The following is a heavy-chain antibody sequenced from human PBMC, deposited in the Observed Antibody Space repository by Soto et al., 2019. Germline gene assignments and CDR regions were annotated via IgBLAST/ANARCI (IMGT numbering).Heavy chain of an antibody. D-gene: IGHD6-13*01. CDR3: ARDLGGAEAGNFGMDV. CDR1: GFTFSSYA. Sequence: GGSLRLSCAASGFTFSSYAMHWVRQAPGKGLEWVAVISYDGSNKYYADSVKGRFTISRDNSKNTLYLQMNSLRAEDTAMYYCARDLGGAEAGNFGMDVWGQGTTVTVSS. V-gene: IGHV3-30-3*01. CDR2: ISYDGSNK. J-gene: IGHJ6*02.